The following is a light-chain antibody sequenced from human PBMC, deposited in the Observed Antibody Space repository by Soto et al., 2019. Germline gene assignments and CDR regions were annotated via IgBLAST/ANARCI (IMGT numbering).Light chain of an antibody. CDR1: SSDVGTYIS. J-gene: IGLJ1*01. Sequence: QSVLTQPPSVSGSPGQSVSISCTGTSSDVGTYISVSWYQQPPGTAPKLIIYAVNNRPSGAPDRFSGSKSGNTASLTISGLQAEDEADYYCSLYVSRSTSFVFGTGTKVTVL. V-gene: IGLV2-18*01. CDR2: AVN. CDR3: SLYVSRSTSFV.